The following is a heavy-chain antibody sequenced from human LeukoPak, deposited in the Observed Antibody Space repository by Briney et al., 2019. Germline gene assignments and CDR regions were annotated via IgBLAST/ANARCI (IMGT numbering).Heavy chain of an antibody. V-gene: IGHV4-59*01. CDR3: AGKYYYDSSGSDY. CDR1: GGSISSYY. Sequence: ASETLSLTCTVSGGSISSYYWSWIRQPPGKGLEWIGYIYYSGSTNYNPSLKSRVTISVDTSKNQFSLKLSSVTAADTAVYYCAGKYYYDSSGSDYWGQGTLVTVSS. D-gene: IGHD3-22*01. J-gene: IGHJ4*02. CDR2: IYYSGST.